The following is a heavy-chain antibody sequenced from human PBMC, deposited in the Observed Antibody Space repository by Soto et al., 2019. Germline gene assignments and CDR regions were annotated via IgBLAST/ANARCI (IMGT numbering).Heavy chain of an antibody. D-gene: IGHD6-19*01. CDR2: IYYSGST. Sequence: SETLSLTCTVSGGSISSGGYYWSWIRQHPGKGLEWIGYIYYSGSTYYNPSLKSRVTISVDTSKNPFSLKLSSVTAADTAVYYCARARRTGISSSGWYNWFDPWGQGTLVTVSS. V-gene: IGHV4-31*02. CDR1: GGSISSGGYY. CDR3: ARARRTGISSSGWYNWFDP. J-gene: IGHJ5*02.